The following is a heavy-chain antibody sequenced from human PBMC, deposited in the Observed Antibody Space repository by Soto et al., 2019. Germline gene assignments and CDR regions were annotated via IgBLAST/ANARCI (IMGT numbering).Heavy chain of an antibody. CDR3: ARQLELPDYYYYGMDX. D-gene: IGHD1-7*01. CDR2: IYPGDSDT. Sequence: LGESLKISCKGSGYSFTSYWIGWVRQMPGKGLEWMGIIYPGDSDTRYSPSFQGQVTISADKSISTAYLQWSSLKASDTAMYYCARQLELPDYYYYGMDXWGQGTTVTVS. V-gene: IGHV5-51*01. CDR1: GYSFTSYW. J-gene: IGHJ6*02.